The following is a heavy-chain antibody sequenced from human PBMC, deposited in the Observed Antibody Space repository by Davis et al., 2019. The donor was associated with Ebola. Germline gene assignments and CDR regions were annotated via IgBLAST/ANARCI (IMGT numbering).Heavy chain of an antibody. D-gene: IGHD6-19*01. Sequence: GESLKISCAASGITVSAEHMTWVRQAPGRGLEWVSLMYLTGRTFYADSVKDRFTISRDNSKNILYLQMNSLRVEDTAVHYCARDRGDRSGDYCDYWGQGTLVTVSS. V-gene: IGHV3-66*01. CDR1: GITVSAEH. CDR3: ARDRGDRSGDYCDY. J-gene: IGHJ4*02. CDR2: MYLTGRT.